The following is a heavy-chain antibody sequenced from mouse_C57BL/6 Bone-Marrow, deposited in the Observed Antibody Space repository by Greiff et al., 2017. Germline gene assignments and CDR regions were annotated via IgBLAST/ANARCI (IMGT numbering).Heavy chain of an antibody. J-gene: IGHJ4*01. CDR3: ARQGIYYDYDDYAMDY. CDR2: IGSDGST. V-gene: IGHV2-6-1*01. D-gene: IGHD2-4*01. Sequence: QVQLKESGPGLVAPSQSLSITCTVSGFSLTSYGVHWVRQPPGKGLEGLVVIGSDGSTTYNSALKSRLSISKDNSKSQVFLKMNSLQTDDTAMYYCARQGIYYDYDDYAMDYWGQGTSVTVSS. CDR1: GFSLTSYG.